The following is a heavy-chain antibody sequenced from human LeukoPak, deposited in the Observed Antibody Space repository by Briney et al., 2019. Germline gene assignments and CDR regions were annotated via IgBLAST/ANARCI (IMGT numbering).Heavy chain of an antibody. D-gene: IGHD3-22*01. Sequence: ASVTVSCKASGYTFTSYDINWVRQATGQGLEWMGWMNPNSGNTGYAQKFQGRVTITRNTSISTAYIELSSLRSEDTAVYYCARAVLDYYDSSGYLSAYYFDYWGQGTLVTVSS. CDR3: ARAVLDYYDSSGYLSAYYFDY. CDR2: MNPNSGNT. V-gene: IGHV1-8*03. J-gene: IGHJ4*02. CDR1: GYTFTSYD.